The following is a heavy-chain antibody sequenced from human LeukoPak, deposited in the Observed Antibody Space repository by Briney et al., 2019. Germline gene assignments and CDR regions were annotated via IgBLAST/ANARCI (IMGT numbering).Heavy chain of an antibody. Sequence: KASETLSLTCTVSGGSISSSNYNWGWIRQPPGKGLEWVGSIYYSGSTYYNPSLKSRVTISIDKSKNQFFLNLSSVTAADTAVYYCAGLVGRYSSGLYYYYFDYWGQGTLVTVSS. CDR2: IYYSGST. D-gene: IGHD3-22*01. CDR3: AGLVGRYSSGLYYYYFDY. CDR1: GGSISSSNYN. V-gene: IGHV4-39*07. J-gene: IGHJ4*02.